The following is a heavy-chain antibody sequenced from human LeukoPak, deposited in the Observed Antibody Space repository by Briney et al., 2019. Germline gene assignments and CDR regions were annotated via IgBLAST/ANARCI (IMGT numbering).Heavy chain of an antibody. CDR3: ARVMGRLVRAWYFDL. D-gene: IGHD3-9*01. V-gene: IGHV3-66*01. Sequence: GGSLRLSCAASGFTVSSNYMAWVRQAPGKGLEWVSVIYDGGFTDYTDSVKGRFTISRDNSKNTLYLQMNSLRADDTAVYYCARVMGRLVRAWYFDLWGRGTLVTVSS. CDR2: IYDGGFT. CDR1: GFTVSSNY. J-gene: IGHJ2*01.